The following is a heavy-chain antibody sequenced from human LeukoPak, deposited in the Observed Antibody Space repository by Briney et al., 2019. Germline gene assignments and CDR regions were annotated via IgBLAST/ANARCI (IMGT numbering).Heavy chain of an antibody. Sequence: SETLSLTCAVYGGSFSGYYWSWIRQPPGKGLEWIGEINHSGSTNYNPSLKSRVTISVDTSKNQFSLKLSSVTAADTAVYYCARANPTFKHIVVVTAPRKVFDIWGQGTMVTVSS. D-gene: IGHD2-21*02. CDR3: ARANPTFKHIVVVTAPRKVFDI. CDR2: INHSGST. V-gene: IGHV4-34*01. J-gene: IGHJ3*02. CDR1: GGSFSGYY.